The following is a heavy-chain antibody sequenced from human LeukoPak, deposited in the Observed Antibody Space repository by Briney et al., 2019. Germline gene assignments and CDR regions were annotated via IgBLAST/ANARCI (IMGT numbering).Heavy chain of an antibody. CDR2: VKEDGSEK. CDR3: ARDPETERGRDGLDC. D-gene: IGHD1-14*01. J-gene: IGHJ4*02. CDR1: GSTFSNYW. Sequence: GGSLRLSCAASGSTFSNYWMSWVRQAPGKGLEWVANVKEDGSEKYYMDSVKGRFIISRDNAKNSLYLQMNSLRVEDTAVYFCARDPETERGRDGLDCWGQGTLVTVSS. V-gene: IGHV3-7*01.